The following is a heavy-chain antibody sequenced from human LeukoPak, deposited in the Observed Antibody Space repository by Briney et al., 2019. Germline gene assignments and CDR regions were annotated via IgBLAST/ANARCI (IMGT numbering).Heavy chain of an antibody. D-gene: IGHD2-15*01. CDR2: TRNKANSYTT. CDR1: GFTFSDHY. V-gene: IGHV3-72*01. Sequence: GGSLRLSCAASGFTFSDHYMDWVRQAPGKGLEWVGRTRNKANSYTTEYAASVKGRFTISRDDSKNSLYLRMNSLKTEDTAVYYCARPPLGGDAFDIWGQGTMVTVSS. J-gene: IGHJ3*02. CDR3: ARPPLGGDAFDI.